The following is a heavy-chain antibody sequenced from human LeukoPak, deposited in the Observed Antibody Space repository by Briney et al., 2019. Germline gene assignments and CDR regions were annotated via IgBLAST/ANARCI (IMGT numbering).Heavy chain of an antibody. J-gene: IGHJ3*02. CDR1: GGSISSYY. V-gene: IGHV4-59*08. CDR3: ARQVSYYYDSSGYYQRNDAFDI. Sequence: SETLSLTCTVSGGSISSYYWSWIRQPPGKGLEWIGYIYYSGSTNYSPSLKSRVTISVDTSKNQFSLKLSSVTAADTAVYYCARQVSYYYDSSGYYQRNDAFDIWGQGTMVTVSS. D-gene: IGHD3-22*01. CDR2: IYYSGST.